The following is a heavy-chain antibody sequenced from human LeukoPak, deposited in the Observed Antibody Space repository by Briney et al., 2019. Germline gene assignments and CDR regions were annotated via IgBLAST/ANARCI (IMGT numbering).Heavy chain of an antibody. CDR3: ARSSNYDFWSGYHPNWFDP. D-gene: IGHD3-3*01. CDR1: GYSFTSYW. J-gene: IGHJ5*02. Sequence: GESLKISCRGSGYSFTSYWIGWVRQMPGKGLEWMGIIYPGDSDTRYSRSFQGQFTISADKSISHAYLQWSSLKASDTAMYYCARSSNYDFWSGYHPNWFDPWGQGTLVSVSS. V-gene: IGHV5-51*01. CDR2: IYPGDSDT.